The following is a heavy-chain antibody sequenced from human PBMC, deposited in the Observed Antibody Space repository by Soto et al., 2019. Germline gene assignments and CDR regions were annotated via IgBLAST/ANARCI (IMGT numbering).Heavy chain of an antibody. CDR1: GGSISSSSYY. CDR3: ARIQRGYSGYDFPGLKRFDY. Sequence: PSETLSLTCTVSGGSISSSSYYWGWIRQPPGKGLEWIGSIYYSGSTYYNPSLKSRVTISVDTSKNQFSLKLSSVTAADTAVYYCARIQRGYSGYDFPGLKRFDYWGQGTLVTVSS. V-gene: IGHV4-39*01. J-gene: IGHJ4*02. D-gene: IGHD5-12*01. CDR2: IYYSGST.